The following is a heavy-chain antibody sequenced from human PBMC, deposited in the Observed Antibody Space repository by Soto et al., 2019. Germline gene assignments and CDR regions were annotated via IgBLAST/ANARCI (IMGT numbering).Heavy chain of an antibody. D-gene: IGHD2-15*01. J-gene: IGHJ4*02. V-gene: IGHV1-18*04. Sequence: QVQLVQSGAEVKRPGASLKVSCKASGYTFTTYGFNWVRQAPGQGLEWMGWISPYNGDTNYAQNFQGRVTLTTDTSTSTAYMELRTLTSDDTAVYYCARTRRAQMIVLEAATRFDYWGQGTLVTVSS. CDR2: ISPYNGDT. CDR1: GYTFTTYG. CDR3: ARTRRAQMIVLEAATRFDY.